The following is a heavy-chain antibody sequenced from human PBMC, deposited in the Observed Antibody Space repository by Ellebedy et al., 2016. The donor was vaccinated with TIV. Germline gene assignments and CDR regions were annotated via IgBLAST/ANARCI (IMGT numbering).Heavy chain of an antibody. J-gene: IGHJ6*02. D-gene: IGHD3-3*01. CDR3: ATREWQDPMDV. V-gene: IGHV1-3*04. CDR2: FNTGNGNT. CDR1: RHSFTSYG. Sequence: ASVKVSCXASRHSFTSYGILRLRHPAAHGPEWMGWFNTGNGNTKYSENFQARLIITRDTSATTAYMELSSLRSEDTAVYYCATREWQDPMDVWGQGTTVTVSS.